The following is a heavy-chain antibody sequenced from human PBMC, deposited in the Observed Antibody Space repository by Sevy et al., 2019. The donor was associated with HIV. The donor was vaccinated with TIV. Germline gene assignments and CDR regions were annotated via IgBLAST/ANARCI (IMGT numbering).Heavy chain of an antibody. D-gene: IGHD5-12*01. CDR1: GLTFSSYT. CDR2: ISYSSEYI. Sequence: GGSLRLSCAASGLTFSSYTLNWVRQAPGKGLEWVSSISYSSEYIDYADSVKGRFTISRDNAKNSRYLQMNSLRAEDTAVYYCATDKGGYDPFDYWGQGTLVTVSS. V-gene: IGHV3-21*01. CDR3: ATDKGGYDPFDY. J-gene: IGHJ4*02.